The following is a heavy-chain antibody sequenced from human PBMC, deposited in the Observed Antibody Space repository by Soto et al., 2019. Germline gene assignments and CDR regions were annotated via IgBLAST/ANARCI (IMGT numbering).Heavy chain of an antibody. CDR1: GFTFSSYG. Sequence: PGGSLRLSCAASGFTFSSYGMHWVRQAPGKGLEWVAVIWYDGSNKYYADSVKGRFTISRDNSKNTLYLQMNSLRAEDTAVYYCARDRRYFDWPTGMDVWGQGTTVTVSS. J-gene: IGHJ6*02. D-gene: IGHD3-9*01. CDR2: IWYDGSNK. CDR3: ARDRRYFDWPTGMDV. V-gene: IGHV3-33*01.